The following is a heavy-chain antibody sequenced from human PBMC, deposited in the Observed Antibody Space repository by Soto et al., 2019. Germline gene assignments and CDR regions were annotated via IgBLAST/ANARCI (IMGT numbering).Heavy chain of an antibody. V-gene: IGHV4-30-4*01. Sequence: PSETLSLTCTVSGGSISSGDYYWSWIRQPPGKGLEWIGYIYYSGSTYYNPSLKSRVTISVDTSKNQFSLKLSSVTAADTAVYYCASNAMAKDYYYYYGVDVWGQGTKVTVSS. CDR1: GGSISSGDYY. CDR3: ASNAMAKDYYYYYGVDV. CDR2: IYYSGST. J-gene: IGHJ6*02. D-gene: IGHD2-2*01.